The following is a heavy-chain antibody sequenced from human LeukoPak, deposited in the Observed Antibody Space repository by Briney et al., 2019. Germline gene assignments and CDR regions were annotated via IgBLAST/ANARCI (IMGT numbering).Heavy chain of an antibody. D-gene: IGHD2-2*01. J-gene: IGHJ5*02. Sequence: GASVKVSCKASGYTFTGYYMHWVRQAPGQGLEWMGWINPNSGGTNYAQKFQGRVTMTRDTSISTAYMELSRLRSDDTAVYYCARSERLAPAAMFYWIDPWGQGTLVTVSS. V-gene: IGHV1-2*02. CDR1: GYTFTGYY. CDR2: INPNSGGT. CDR3: ARSERLAPAAMFYWIDP.